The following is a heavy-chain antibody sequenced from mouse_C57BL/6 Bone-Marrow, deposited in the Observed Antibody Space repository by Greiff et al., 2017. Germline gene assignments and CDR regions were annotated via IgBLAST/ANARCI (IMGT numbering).Heavy chain of an antibody. CDR1: GYSITSDY. J-gene: IGHJ1*03. Sequence: EVQRVESGPGLAKPSQTLSLTCSVTGYSITSDYWNWIRKFPGNKLEYMGYISYSGSTYYNPSLKSRISITRDTSKNQYYLQLNSVTTEDTATYYCARYAAYYSNYWYFDVWGTGTTVTVSS. CDR2: ISYSGST. V-gene: IGHV3-8*01. CDR3: ARYAAYYSNYWYFDV. D-gene: IGHD2-5*01.